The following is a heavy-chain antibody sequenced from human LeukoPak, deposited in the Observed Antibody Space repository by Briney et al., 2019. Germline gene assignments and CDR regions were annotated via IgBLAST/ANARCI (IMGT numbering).Heavy chain of an antibody. CDR1: GGTFSSYA. Sequence: ASVKVSCKASGGTFSSYAISWVRQAPGQGLEWMGGIIPIFGTANYAQKFQGRVTITRDTSASTAYMELSSLRSEDTAVYYCARTTTVVTGDAFDIWGQGTMVTVSS. J-gene: IGHJ3*02. V-gene: IGHV1-69*05. D-gene: IGHD4-23*01. CDR3: ARTTTVVTGDAFDI. CDR2: IIPIFGTA.